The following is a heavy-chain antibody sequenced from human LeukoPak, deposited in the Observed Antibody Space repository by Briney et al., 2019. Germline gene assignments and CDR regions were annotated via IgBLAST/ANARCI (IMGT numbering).Heavy chain of an antibody. CDR1: GFTFSSYA. V-gene: IGHV3-30*04. D-gene: IGHD6-19*01. J-gene: IGHJ4*02. CDR2: ISYDGSNK. Sequence: GGSLRLSCAASGFTFSSYAMHWVRRASSKGLEWVAAISYDGSNKKYADSKKGRFTISRDNSKNTLYLQMNSLRSDDTAVYYCARGVRIAVAGYIDCWGQGTLVTVSS. CDR3: ARGVRIAVAGYIDC.